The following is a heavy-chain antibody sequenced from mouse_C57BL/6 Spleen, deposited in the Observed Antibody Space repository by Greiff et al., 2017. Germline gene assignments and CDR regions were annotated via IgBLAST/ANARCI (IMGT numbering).Heavy chain of an antibody. CDR1: GYTFTSYG. J-gene: IGHJ3*01. CDR3: AREGYDYDRFAY. CDR2: IYPRSGNT. D-gene: IGHD2-4*01. Sequence: QVQLKQSGAELARPGASVKLSCKASGYTFTSYGISWVKQRTGQGLEWIGEIYPRSGNTYYNEKFKGKATLTADKSSSTAYMELRSLTSEDSAVYFCAREGYDYDRFAYWGQGTLVTVSA. V-gene: IGHV1-81*01.